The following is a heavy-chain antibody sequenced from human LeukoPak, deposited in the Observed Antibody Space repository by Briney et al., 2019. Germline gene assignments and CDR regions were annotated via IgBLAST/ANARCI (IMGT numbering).Heavy chain of an antibody. D-gene: IGHD6-19*01. J-gene: IGHJ5*02. CDR2: ISGSGGST. Sequence: GGSLRLSCAASGFTFSSYAMSWVRQAPGKGLEWVSAISGSGGSTYYADSVKGRFTISRDNSKNTLYLQMNSLRAEDTAVYYCAKVSVQPGYSSGWSISWFDPWGQGTLVTVSS. CDR1: GFTFSSYA. CDR3: AKVSVQPGYSSGWSISWFDP. V-gene: IGHV3-23*01.